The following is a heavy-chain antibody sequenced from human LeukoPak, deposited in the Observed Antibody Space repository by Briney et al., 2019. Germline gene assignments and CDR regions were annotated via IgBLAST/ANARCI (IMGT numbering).Heavy chain of an antibody. V-gene: IGHV3-64*01. CDR1: GFTFSSYA. CDR3: ARVISEAVAGVSEWWFDP. J-gene: IGHJ5*02. Sequence: GGSLRLSCAASGFTFSSYAMHWVRQAPGKGLEYVSAISSNGGSTYYANSVKGRFTISRDNSKNTLYLQMGSLRAEDMAVYYRARVISEAVAGVSEWWFDPWGQGTLVTVSS. D-gene: IGHD6-19*01. CDR2: ISSNGGST.